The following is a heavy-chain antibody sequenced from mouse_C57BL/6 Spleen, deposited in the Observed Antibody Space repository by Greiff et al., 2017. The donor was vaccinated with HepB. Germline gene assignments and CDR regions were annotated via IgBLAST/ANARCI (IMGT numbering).Heavy chain of an antibody. J-gene: IGHJ4*01. CDR2: ICPGDGDT. CDR3: ARDYGSYYYAMDY. Sequence: QVQLKQSGPELVKPGASVKISCKASGYAFSSSWMNWVKQRPGKGLEWIGRICPGDGDTNYNGKFKGKATLTADKSSSTAYMQLSSLTSEDSAVYFCARDYGSYYYAMDYWGQGTSVTVSS. D-gene: IGHD1-1*01. CDR1: GYAFSSSW. V-gene: IGHV1-82*01.